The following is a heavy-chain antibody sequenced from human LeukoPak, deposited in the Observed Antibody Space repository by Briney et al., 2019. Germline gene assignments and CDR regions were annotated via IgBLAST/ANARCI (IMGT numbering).Heavy chain of an antibody. V-gene: IGHV4-4*07. D-gene: IGHD3-10*01. CDR2: LYTSGST. Sequence: PPETLSLTCTVSGGSISSYYWNWIRQPAGKGLEWIGRLYTSGSTNYNPSLKSRVTMSVDTSKNQFSLKLTSVTAADTAVYYCASGSGSYSHWFDPWGQGILVTVSS. CDR3: ASGSGSYSHWFDP. J-gene: IGHJ5*02. CDR1: GGSISSYY.